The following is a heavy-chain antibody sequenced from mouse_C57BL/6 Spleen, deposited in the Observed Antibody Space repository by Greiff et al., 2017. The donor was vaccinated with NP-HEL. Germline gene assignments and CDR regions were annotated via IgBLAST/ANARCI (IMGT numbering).Heavy chain of an antibody. CDR3: ARYDYYAMDY. Sequence: VQGVESGAELVKPGASVKISCKASGYAFSSYWMNWVKQRPGKGLEWIGQIYPGDGDTNYNGKFKGKATLTADKSSSTAYMQLSSLTSEDSAVYFCARYDYYAMDYWGQGTSVTVSS. CDR2: IYPGDGDT. J-gene: IGHJ4*01. CDR1: GYAFSSYW. V-gene: IGHV1-80*01.